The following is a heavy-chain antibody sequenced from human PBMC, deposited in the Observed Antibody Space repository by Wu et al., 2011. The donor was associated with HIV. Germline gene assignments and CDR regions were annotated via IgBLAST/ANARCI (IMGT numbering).Heavy chain of an antibody. V-gene: IGHV5-51*03. J-gene: IGHJ4*02. CDR3: VRLASSGFDF. CDR2: IYPGDSDT. CDR1: GYSFTSNW. Sequence: VQLVQSGAEVKKSGESLKISCKGSGYSFTSNWIAWVRQMPGKGLEWMGSIYPGDSDTRYSPSFQGQVTISADKSISTAYLQWSSLRASDNAMYYCVRLASSGFDFWGQGTLVTVSS. D-gene: IGHD6-6*01.